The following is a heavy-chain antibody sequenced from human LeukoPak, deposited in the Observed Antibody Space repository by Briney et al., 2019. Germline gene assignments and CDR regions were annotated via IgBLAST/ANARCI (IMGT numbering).Heavy chain of an antibody. CDR2: INPSGGST. V-gene: IGHV1-46*01. Sequence: ASVKVSCKASGYPFTSYYMHWVRQAPGQGLEWMGIINPSGGSTSYAQKFQGRVTMTRDTSTSTVYMELSSLRSEDTAVYYCASQQLGDTFWFDPWGQGTLVTVSS. CDR1: GYPFTSYY. D-gene: IGHD6-13*01. J-gene: IGHJ5*02. CDR3: ASQQLGDTFWFDP.